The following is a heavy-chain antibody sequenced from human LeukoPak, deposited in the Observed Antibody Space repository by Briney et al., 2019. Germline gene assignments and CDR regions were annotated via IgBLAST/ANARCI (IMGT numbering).Heavy chain of an antibody. J-gene: IGHJ4*02. CDR1: GGTFSTYT. CDR3: ARGDVGGFGEYFVY. CDR2: IIPIFDSA. Sequence: SVKVSCKASGGTFSTYTIHWVRQAPGQGLEWMGGIIPIFDSANYAQKFQGRVTISADESTSTAYMDLSSLSSEDTAVYYCARGDVGGFGEYFVYWGQGTLVTVSS. V-gene: IGHV1-69*13. D-gene: IGHD3-10*01.